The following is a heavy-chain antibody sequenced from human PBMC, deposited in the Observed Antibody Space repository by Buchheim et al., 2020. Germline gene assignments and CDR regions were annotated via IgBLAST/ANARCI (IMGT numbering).Heavy chain of an antibody. CDR2: IWYDGSNN. Sequence: QVQLVESGGGVVQPGRSLRLSCAASGFTFSSYGMHWVRQAPGKGLEWVAVIWYDGSNNYYADSVKGRFTISRDNSKNTLFLQMNSLRAEDTAMYYCAREPRSGYGSRIQTLGYLDYWGQGT. D-gene: IGHD6-13*01. CDR3: AREPRSGYGSRIQTLGYLDY. V-gene: IGHV3-33*01. J-gene: IGHJ4*02. CDR1: GFTFSSYG.